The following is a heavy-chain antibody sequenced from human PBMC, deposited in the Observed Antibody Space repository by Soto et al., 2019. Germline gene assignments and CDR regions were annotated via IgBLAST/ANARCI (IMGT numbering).Heavy chain of an antibody. CDR3: AIEDSNYGLYYYGMDV. J-gene: IGHJ6*02. CDR1: GYTFTGYY. V-gene: IGHV1-2*02. CDR2: INPNSGGT. D-gene: IGHD4-4*01. Sequence: ASVKVSCKASGYTFTGYYMHWVRQAPGQGLEWMGWINPNSGGTNYAQKFQGRVTMTRDTSISTAYMELSRLRSDDTAVYYCAIEDSNYGLYYYGMDVWGQGTTVTVSS.